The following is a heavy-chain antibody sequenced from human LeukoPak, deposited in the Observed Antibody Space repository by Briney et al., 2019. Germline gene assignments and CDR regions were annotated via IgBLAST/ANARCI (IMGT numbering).Heavy chain of an antibody. Sequence: PGGSLRLSCAASRFTFGSYWMLWVRQAPGKGLVWVSRINTDGSSTTYADSVKGRFTISRDNAKNTLYLQMNSLRAEDTAVYYCASRTGVYWGQGTLVTVSS. CDR1: RFTFGSYW. D-gene: IGHD1-14*01. J-gene: IGHJ4*02. CDR3: ASRTGVY. V-gene: IGHV3-74*01. CDR2: INTDGSST.